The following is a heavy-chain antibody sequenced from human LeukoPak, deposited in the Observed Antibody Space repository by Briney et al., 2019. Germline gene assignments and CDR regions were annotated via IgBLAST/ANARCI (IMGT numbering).Heavy chain of an antibody. V-gene: IGHV1-8*03. Sequence: ASVKVSCKASGYTFTSYDINWVRQATGQGLEWMGWMNPNSGNTGYAQKFQGRVTITRNTSISTAYMELSSLRSEDTAVYYCARATSYYYDSSGSIVYWGQGTLVTVSS. D-gene: IGHD3-22*01. CDR2: MNPNSGNT. CDR3: ARATSYYYDSSGSIVY. J-gene: IGHJ4*02. CDR1: GYTFTSYD.